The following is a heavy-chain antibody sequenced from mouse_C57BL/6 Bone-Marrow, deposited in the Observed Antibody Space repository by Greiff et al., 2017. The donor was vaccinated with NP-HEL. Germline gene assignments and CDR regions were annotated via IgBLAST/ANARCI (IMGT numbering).Heavy chain of an antibody. Sequence: EVKLVESEGGLVQPGSSMKLSCTASGFTFSDYYMAWVRQVPEKGLEWVANINYDGSSTYYLDSLKSRFIISRDNAKNILYLQMSSLKSEDTATYYCARAQFITTVVGYFDVWGTGTTVTVSS. CDR1: GFTFSDYY. J-gene: IGHJ1*03. V-gene: IGHV5-16*01. CDR2: INYDGSST. D-gene: IGHD1-1*01. CDR3: ARAQFITTVVGYFDV.